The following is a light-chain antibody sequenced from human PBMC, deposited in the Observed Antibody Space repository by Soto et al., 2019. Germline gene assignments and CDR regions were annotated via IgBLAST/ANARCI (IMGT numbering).Light chain of an antibody. CDR3: QESTTNIGT. J-gene: IGKJ4*01. CDR1: QNIRDF. Sequence: DIQMTQSPSSLSASVGDRVTITCRTSQNIRDFLSWYQQKPGKAPHLLIYAASRLQSGVPSRFSGSGSGTHFTLTISNLQPEDFASYYCQESTTNIGTFGGGTKVEIK. V-gene: IGKV1-39*01. CDR2: AAS.